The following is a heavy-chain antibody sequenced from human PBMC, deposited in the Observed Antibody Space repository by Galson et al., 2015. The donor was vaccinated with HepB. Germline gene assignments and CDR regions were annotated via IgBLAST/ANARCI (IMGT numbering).Heavy chain of an antibody. D-gene: IGHD1-26*01. V-gene: IGHV3-30-3*01. CDR2: ISYDGNNK. Sequence: SLRLSCAASGFTFSSYTMHWVRQAPGKGLEWVAAISYDGNNKYYSDSVKGRFSISRDNSKNTLSLQLNSLRPEDTAVYYCARDLAGGSYGGIWGQGTLVTVSS. CDR3: ARDLAGGSYGGI. CDR1: GFTFSSYT. J-gene: IGHJ4*02.